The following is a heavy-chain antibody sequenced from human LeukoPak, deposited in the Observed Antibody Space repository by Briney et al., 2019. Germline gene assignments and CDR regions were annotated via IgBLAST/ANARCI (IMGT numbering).Heavy chain of an antibody. CDR1: GYTFTSYG. CDR3: ARDLRPAPPKGVRGPNYYYYGMDV. V-gene: IGHV1-2*02. Sequence: ASEKVSCKASGYTFTSYGISWVRQAPGQGLEWMGLINPNSGGTNYAQKLQGRVTMTRDTSISTAYMELSRLRSDDTAVYYCARDLRPAPPKGVRGPNYYYYGMDVWGQGTTVTVSS. D-gene: IGHD3-10*02. J-gene: IGHJ6*02. CDR2: INPNSGGT.